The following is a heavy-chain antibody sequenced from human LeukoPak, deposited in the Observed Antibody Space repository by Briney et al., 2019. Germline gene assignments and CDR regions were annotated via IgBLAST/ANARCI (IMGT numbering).Heavy chain of an antibody. Sequence: GGSLRLSCAASGFTFSSYWMSWVRQAPGKGLEWVANIKQDGSEKYYVDSVKGRFTISRDNAKNSLYLQMNSLRAEDTAVYYCASRGGRDGYNWIYWGQGTLVTVSS. CDR2: IKQDGSEK. J-gene: IGHJ4*02. CDR3: ASRGGRDGYNWIY. D-gene: IGHD5-24*01. V-gene: IGHV3-7*01. CDR1: GFTFSSYW.